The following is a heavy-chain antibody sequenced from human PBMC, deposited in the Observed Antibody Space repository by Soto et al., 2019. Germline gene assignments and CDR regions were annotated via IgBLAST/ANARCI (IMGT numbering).Heavy chain of an antibody. V-gene: IGHV1-69*01. D-gene: IGHD3-3*01. J-gene: IGHJ3*02. CDR2: IIPIFGTA. Sequence: QVQLVQSGAEVKKPGSSVKVSCKASGGTFSSYAISWVRQAPGQGLEWMGGIIPIFGTANYAQKFQGRVTITVDESTSTAYMELSSLRSEDTAVYYCATAEGDFWSGYYLKDDAFDIWGQGTMVTVSS. CDR3: ATAEGDFWSGYYLKDDAFDI. CDR1: GGTFSSYA.